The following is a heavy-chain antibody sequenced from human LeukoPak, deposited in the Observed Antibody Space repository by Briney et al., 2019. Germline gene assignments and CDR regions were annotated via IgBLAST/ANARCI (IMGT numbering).Heavy chain of an antibody. J-gene: IGHJ4*02. Sequence: GGSLRLSCATSGFTFNNYNMNWVRQAPGRALEWVSSISSSSSYIYYADSVKGRFTISRDNAKNSLYLQMSSLRAEDTAVYYCARDGYNLRRFDYWGQGTLVTVSS. V-gene: IGHV3-21*01. CDR2: ISSSSSYI. D-gene: IGHD5-24*01. CDR3: ARDGYNLRRFDY. CDR1: GFTFNNYN.